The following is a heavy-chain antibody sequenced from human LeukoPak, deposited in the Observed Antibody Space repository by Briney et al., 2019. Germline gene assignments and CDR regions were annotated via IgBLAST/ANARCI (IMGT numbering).Heavy chain of an antibody. J-gene: IGHJ5*02. CDR2: IYTSGST. CDR3: ATMTTSWYRFDP. Sequence: SETLSLTYGVSGGSISSGSYYWSWIRQPAGKGLEWIGRIYTSGSTNYNPSLKSRVTISIDTSKNQFSLKLSSVTAADTAVYYCATMTTSWYRFDPWGQGTLVTVSS. V-gene: IGHV4-61*02. D-gene: IGHD6-13*01. CDR1: GGSISSGSYY.